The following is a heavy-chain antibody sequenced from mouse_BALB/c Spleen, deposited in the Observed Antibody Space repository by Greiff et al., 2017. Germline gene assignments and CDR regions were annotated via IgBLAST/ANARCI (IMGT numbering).Heavy chain of an antibody. CDR1: GFTFSSYT. J-gene: IGHJ4*01. D-gene: IGHD2-2*01. CDR2: ISNGGGST. Sequence: EVKLVESGGGLVQPGGSLKLSCAASGFTFSSYTMSWVRQTPEKRLEWVAYISNGGGSTYYPDTVKGRFTISRDNAKNTLYLQMSSLKSEDTAMYYCARQNYGYDGGYAMDYWGQGTSVTVSS. V-gene: IGHV5-12-2*01. CDR3: ARQNYGYDGGYAMDY.